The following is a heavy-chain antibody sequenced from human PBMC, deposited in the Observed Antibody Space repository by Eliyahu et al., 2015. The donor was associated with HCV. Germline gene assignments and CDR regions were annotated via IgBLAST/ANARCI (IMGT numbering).Heavy chain of an antibody. CDR1: GXXXXDYY. J-gene: IGHJ4*02. CDR2: ISSSSIYT. Sequence: QVQLVESGGGLXKPGGSLRXXCAASGXXXXDYYMSWIRQAPGKGLEWVSYISSSSIYTDYADSVKGRFTISIDNAKNSVSLQMNSLRDEDTAVYYCAREYCGGGGCYGGFDYWGQGTLVTVSS. D-gene: IGHD2-15*01. CDR3: AREYCGGGGCYGGFDY. V-gene: IGHV3-11*06.